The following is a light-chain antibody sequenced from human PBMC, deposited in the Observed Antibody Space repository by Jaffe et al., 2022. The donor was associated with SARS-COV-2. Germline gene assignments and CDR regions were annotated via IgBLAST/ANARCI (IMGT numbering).Light chain of an antibody. V-gene: IGKV3-15*01. J-gene: IGKJ5*01. CDR1: QSVGSN. Sequence: EIVMTQSTATLSVSPGEEATLSCRASQSVGSNLAWYQQKPGQAPRLLIYGASTRATGIPARFSGSGSGTEFTLTIGSLQSEDFAVYYCQQYNDWPPLTFGQGTRLEIK. CDR3: QQYNDWPPLT. CDR2: GAS.